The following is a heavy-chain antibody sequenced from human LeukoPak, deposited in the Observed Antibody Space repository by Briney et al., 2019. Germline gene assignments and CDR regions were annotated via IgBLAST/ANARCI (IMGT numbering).Heavy chain of an antibody. V-gene: IGHV4-59*08. J-gene: IGHJ3*02. CDR3: ARHVTISGPYDASDI. Sequence: SETLSLTCTVSGDSISSYYWSWIRQPPGKGLEWIGYIYDSGGTDYNPSLKSRVTISVDTSKNQFSLKLRSVTAADTAVYYCARHVTISGPYDASDIWGQGTMVTVSP. CDR1: GDSISSYY. CDR2: IYDSGGT. D-gene: IGHD5-24*01.